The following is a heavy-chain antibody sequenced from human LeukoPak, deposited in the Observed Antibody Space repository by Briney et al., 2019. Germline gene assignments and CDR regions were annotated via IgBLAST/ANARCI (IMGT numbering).Heavy chain of an antibody. CDR3: ARGQWYYDSSGYFDHDAFDI. CDR2: IYYSGST. V-gene: IGHV4-59*01. CDR1: GGSLSSYY. Sequence: SETLSLTCTVSGGSLSSYYWSWIRQPPGKGLEWIGYIYYSGSTNYNPSLKSRVTISVDTSKNQFSLKLSSVTAADTAVYYCARGQWYYDSSGYFDHDAFDIWGQGTMVTVSS. J-gene: IGHJ3*02. D-gene: IGHD3-22*01.